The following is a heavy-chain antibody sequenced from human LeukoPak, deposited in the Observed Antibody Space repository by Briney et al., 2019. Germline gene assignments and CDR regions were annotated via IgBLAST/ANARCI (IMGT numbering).Heavy chain of an antibody. D-gene: IGHD2-2*01. Sequence: PGGSLRLSCAASGFTFSTYWMHWARQAPGKGLVWVSRINGDGSSTNYADSVKGRFTISRDNAKNTLYLQMNSLRAEDTAIYYCARESSSTTSLALWGQGTLVTVSS. V-gene: IGHV3-74*01. J-gene: IGHJ4*02. CDR2: INGDGSST. CDR3: ARESSSTTSLAL. CDR1: GFTFSTYW.